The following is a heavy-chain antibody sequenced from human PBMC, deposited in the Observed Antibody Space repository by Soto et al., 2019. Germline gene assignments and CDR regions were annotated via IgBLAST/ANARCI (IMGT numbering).Heavy chain of an antibody. Sequence: DVHLVESGGGLVQPGRSLRLSCSASGFTFEDYVMHWVRQAPGKGLEWVSRISWDSGSVAYADSVKGRFTISRDNGKNALYLQMTSLRPDDTAVYYCTKDFTTFSVVGAFEVWGQGTMVTVSS. CDR1: GFTFEDYV. CDR2: ISWDSGSV. CDR3: TKDFTTFSVVGAFEV. D-gene: IGHD3-3*01. J-gene: IGHJ3*01. V-gene: IGHV3-9*01.